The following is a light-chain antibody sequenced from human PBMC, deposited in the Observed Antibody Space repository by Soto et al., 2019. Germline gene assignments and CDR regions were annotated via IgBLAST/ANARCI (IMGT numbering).Light chain of an antibody. Sequence: EIVMTQSPVTLSVSPGERETLSCRASQSVSSNLAWYQQKPGQAPRLVIYGASTRATGIPARFRGSGSGTEFTLTLRSLPSEDFAVYYCQQYNNSPPWTFGQGTKVEMK. V-gene: IGKV3-15*01. CDR2: GAS. CDR1: QSVSSN. J-gene: IGKJ1*01. CDR3: QQYNNSPPWT.